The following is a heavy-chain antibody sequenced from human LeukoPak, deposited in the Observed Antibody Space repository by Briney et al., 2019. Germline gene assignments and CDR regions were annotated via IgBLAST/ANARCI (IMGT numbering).Heavy chain of an antibody. Sequence: PGGSLRLSCAASGFAFSSYAMSWVRQAPGKGLEWVSAISASGGSTYYADSVKGRFTISRDNSKNTLYLQMNSLRAEDTAVYYCAKDHYYGSGRIYYFDYWGQGALVTVSS. CDR1: GFAFSSYA. V-gene: IGHV3-23*01. CDR2: ISASGGST. J-gene: IGHJ4*02. D-gene: IGHD3-10*01. CDR3: AKDHYYGSGRIYYFDY.